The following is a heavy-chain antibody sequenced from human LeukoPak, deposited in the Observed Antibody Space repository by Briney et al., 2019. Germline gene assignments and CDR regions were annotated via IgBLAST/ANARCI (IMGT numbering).Heavy chain of an antibody. CDR1: GDSVSRDTAA. CDR3: ARDRGGSSWYYFDN. D-gene: IGHD6-13*01. V-gene: IGHV6-1*01. CDR2: TYYRSKWHN. J-gene: IGHJ4*02. Sequence: SQTLSLTCALSGDSVSRDTAAWNWVRQSPSRGLEWLGRTYYRSKWHNDYAVSVKSRITINPDTAKNQFSLQLNSVTPEDTAVYYCARDRGGSSWYYFDNWGQGSLVTVSS.